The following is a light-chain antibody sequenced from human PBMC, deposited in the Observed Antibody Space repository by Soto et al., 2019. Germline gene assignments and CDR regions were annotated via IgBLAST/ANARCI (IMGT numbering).Light chain of an antibody. V-gene: IGLV1-44*01. J-gene: IGLJ1*01. CDR1: SSNIGSNS. Sequence: QSVLTQSSSVSGTPGQRVTISCSGSSSNIGSNSVNWYQQLPAAAPQLLIYDNNRRPSGVPDRFSASKSGTSVSLAISGLQSEDEGDYYCATWDDSLRVYVFGSGTELTVL. CDR3: ATWDDSLRVYV. CDR2: DNN.